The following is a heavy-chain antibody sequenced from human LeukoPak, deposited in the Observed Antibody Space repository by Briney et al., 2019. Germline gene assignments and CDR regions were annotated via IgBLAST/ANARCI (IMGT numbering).Heavy chain of an antibody. D-gene: IGHD1-1*01. CDR3: ARVQLSRSDY. J-gene: IGHJ4*02. Sequence: GGSLRLSCAASGFTFSTYSMNWVRQAPGKGLEWLSYISSSSTIYYAASVKGRFTVSRDNAKNSLYLQMNSLRHADTAVYYCARVQLSRSDYWGQGTLVTVSS. CDR1: GFTFSTYS. V-gene: IGHV3-48*02. CDR2: ISSSSTI.